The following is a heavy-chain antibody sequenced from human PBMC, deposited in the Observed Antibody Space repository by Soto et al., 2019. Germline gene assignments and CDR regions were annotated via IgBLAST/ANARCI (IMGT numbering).Heavy chain of an antibody. CDR2: INPSGGST. Sequence: ASVKVSCKASGYTFTSYYMHWVRQAPGQGLEWMGIINPSGGSTSYAQKFQGRVTMTRDTSTSTVYMELSSLRSEDTAVYYCARVSGPKTTEYYYGMDVWGQGTTVTVSS. D-gene: IGHD3-10*01. J-gene: IGHJ6*02. CDR3: ARVSGPKTTEYYYGMDV. V-gene: IGHV1-46*01. CDR1: GYTFTSYY.